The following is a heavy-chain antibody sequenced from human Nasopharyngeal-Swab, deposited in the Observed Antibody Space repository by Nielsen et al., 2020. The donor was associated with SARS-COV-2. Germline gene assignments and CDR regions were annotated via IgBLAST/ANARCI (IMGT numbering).Heavy chain of an antibody. Sequence: WIRQPPGKGLEWVSYISRSSNTIYYANSVKGRFTISRDNARDSLYLQMSSLRAEDTAVYYGARDQGYSGGYGYWGQGTLVTVSS. CDR3: ARDQGYSGGYGY. D-gene: IGHD1-26*01. CDR2: ISRSSNTI. V-gene: IGHV3-48*01. J-gene: IGHJ4*02.